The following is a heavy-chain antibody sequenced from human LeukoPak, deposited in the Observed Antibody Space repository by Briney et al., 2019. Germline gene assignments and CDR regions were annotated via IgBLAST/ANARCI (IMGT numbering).Heavy chain of an antibody. Sequence: SQTLSLTCTVSGGSVSSGDYYWSWIRQPPGKGLEWIGYIYYSGSTYYNPSLKSRVTISVDTSQNKYSLKLSSVTAADTAVYYCARDREVAVAGTDYWGRGTLVTVSS. CDR1: GGSVSSGDYY. CDR3: ARDREVAVAGTDY. J-gene: IGHJ4*02. CDR2: IYYSGST. D-gene: IGHD6-19*01. V-gene: IGHV4-30-4*08.